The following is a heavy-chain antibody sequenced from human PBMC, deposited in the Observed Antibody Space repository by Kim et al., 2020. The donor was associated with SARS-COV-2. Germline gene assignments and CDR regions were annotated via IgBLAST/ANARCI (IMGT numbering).Heavy chain of an antibody. D-gene: IGHD1-26*01. J-gene: IGHJ4*02. V-gene: IGHV1-3*01. CDR3: ARALTGFLVGATTSYHDY. CDR1: GYTFTSYA. Sequence: ASVKVSCKASGYTFTSYAMHWVRQAPGQRLEWMGWINAGNGNTKYSQKFQGRVTITRDTSASTAYMELSSLRSEDTAVYYCARALTGFLVGATTSYHDYWGQGTLVTVSS. CDR2: INAGNGNT.